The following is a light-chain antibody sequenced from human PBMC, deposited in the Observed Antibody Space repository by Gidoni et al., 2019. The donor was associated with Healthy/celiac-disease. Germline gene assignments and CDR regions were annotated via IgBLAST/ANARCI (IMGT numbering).Light chain of an antibody. Sequence: ELVLTQSPGPLSLSPGARATLSCRASQSVSSSYLAWYQQKPGQAPRLLIYGASSRATGIPDRFSGSGSGTVFTLTISRLEPEDFAVYYCQQYGSSPYTFGQGTKLEIK. CDR3: QQYGSSPYT. CDR2: GAS. J-gene: IGKJ2*01. CDR1: QSVSSSY. V-gene: IGKV3-20*01.